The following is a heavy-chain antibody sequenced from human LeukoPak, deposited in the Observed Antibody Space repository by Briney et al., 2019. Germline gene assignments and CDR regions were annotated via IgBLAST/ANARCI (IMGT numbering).Heavy chain of an antibody. J-gene: IGHJ4*02. CDR3: VKDYRWLDDPDC. Sequence: GGSLRLSCAASGFTFSRYAMYWVRQAPGMGREGVSTISDSGDSTYSADSVKGRFTISRDNSKDRLYLQMNSLRAEDTAIYYCVKDYRWLDDPDCWGQGTLVTVSS. V-gene: IGHV3-23*01. D-gene: IGHD6-19*01. CDR2: ISDSGDST. CDR1: GFTFSRYA.